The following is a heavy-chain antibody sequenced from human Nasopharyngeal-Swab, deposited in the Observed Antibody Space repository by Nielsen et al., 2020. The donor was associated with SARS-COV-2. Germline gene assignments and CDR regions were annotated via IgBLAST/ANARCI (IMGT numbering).Heavy chain of an antibody. CDR2: INPSGGST. V-gene: IGHV1-46*01. D-gene: IGHD3-22*01. Sequence: ASVKVLCKASGYTFTSYYMHWVRQAPGHGLEWMGIINPSGGSTSYAQKFQGRVTMTRDTSTSTVYMELSSLRSEDTAVYYCARGENYDSSGYYSRAEYFQHWGQGTLVTVSS. J-gene: IGHJ1*01. CDR1: GYTFTSYY. CDR3: ARGENYDSSGYYSRAEYFQH.